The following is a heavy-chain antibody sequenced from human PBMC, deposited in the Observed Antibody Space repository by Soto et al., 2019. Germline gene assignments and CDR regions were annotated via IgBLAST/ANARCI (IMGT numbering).Heavy chain of an antibody. CDR1: GFTFDDYA. J-gene: IGHJ4*02. CDR2: ISWNSGSI. CDR3: AKRSRYCSSTSCYEFDY. V-gene: IGHV3-9*01. D-gene: IGHD2-2*01. Sequence: EVQLVESGGGLVQPGRSLRLSCAASGFTFDDYAMHWVRQAPGKGLEWVSGISWNSGSIGYADSVKGRFTISRDNAKNSLYLQMNSLRAEDTALYYCAKRSRYCSSTSCYEFDYWGQGTLVTVSS.